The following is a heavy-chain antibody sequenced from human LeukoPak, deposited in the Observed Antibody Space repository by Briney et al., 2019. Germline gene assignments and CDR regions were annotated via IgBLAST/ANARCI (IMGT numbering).Heavy chain of an antibody. V-gene: IGHV3-21*01. CDR1: GXTFSSYS. CDR3: AREGFGELLPPYFDY. Sequence: GGSLRLSCAASGXTFSSYSVNWVRQAPGKGLEWVSSISSSSSYIYYADSVKGRFTISRDNAKNSLYLQMNSLRAEDTAVYYCAREGFGELLPPYFDYWGQGTLVTVSS. J-gene: IGHJ4*02. D-gene: IGHD3-10*01. CDR2: ISSSSSYI.